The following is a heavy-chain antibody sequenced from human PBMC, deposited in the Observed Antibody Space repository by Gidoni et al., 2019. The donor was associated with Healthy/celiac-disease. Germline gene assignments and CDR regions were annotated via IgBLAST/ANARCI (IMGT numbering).Heavy chain of an antibody. Sequence: EVQLVESGGGLVKPGGSLRLSCAASGFTFSSYSMNWVRQAPGKGLEWVSSISSSSSYIYYADSVKGRFTISRDNAKNSLYLQMNSLRAEDTAVYYCARDTPHIVVVTAIPDAFDIWGQGTMVTVSS. CDR3: ARDTPHIVVVTAIPDAFDI. CDR1: GFTFSSYS. D-gene: IGHD2-21*02. J-gene: IGHJ3*02. V-gene: IGHV3-21*01. CDR2: ISSSSSYI.